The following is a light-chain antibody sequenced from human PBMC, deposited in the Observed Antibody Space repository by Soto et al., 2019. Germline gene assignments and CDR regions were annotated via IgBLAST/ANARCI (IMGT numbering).Light chain of an antibody. V-gene: IGKV1-5*01. CDR3: QQYKSPIT. CDR2: DAS. Sequence: DIQMTQSPSTLSASVGDRVIITCRASQSISTWLAWYQQKPGKAPKLLIDDASNLESGVPSRFSGSGSGTEFTLTISRLQPDDFATYYCQQYKSPITFGQGTRLEIK. J-gene: IGKJ5*01. CDR1: QSISTW.